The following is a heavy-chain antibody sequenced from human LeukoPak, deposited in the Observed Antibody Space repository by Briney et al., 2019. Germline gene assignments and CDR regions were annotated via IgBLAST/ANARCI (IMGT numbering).Heavy chain of an antibody. D-gene: IGHD2-15*01. CDR3: AKVGPYCSGGSCFHYYYYMDV. CDR1: GFTFSSYS. Sequence: PGGSLRLSCAASGFTFSSYSMNWVRQAPGKGLEWVSSISSSSSYIYYADSVKGRFTISRDNSKNTLSLEMNSLRAEDTAVYYCAKVGPYCSGGSCFHYYYYMDVWGKGTTVTISS. J-gene: IGHJ6*03. V-gene: IGHV3-21*04. CDR2: ISSSSSYI.